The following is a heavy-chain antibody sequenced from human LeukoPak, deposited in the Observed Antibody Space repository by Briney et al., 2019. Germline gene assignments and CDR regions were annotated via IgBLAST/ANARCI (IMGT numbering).Heavy chain of an antibody. Sequence: GESLKISCRGSGYSFTSYWIGWVRPMPGKGLESMGIIYHADYDTTDSPSFQGQVTISVDKSISTVYLQWSSLKASDTAMYYCARQSRDGSKTRGYYFDYWGQGTLVTVSS. CDR2: IYHADYDT. D-gene: IGHD3-10*01. CDR3: ARQSRDGSKTRGYYFDY. CDR1: GYSFTSYW. J-gene: IGHJ4*02. V-gene: IGHV5-51*01.